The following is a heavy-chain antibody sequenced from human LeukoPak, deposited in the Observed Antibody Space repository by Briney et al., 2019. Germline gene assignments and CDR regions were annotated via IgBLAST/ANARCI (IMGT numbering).Heavy chain of an antibody. Sequence: PSETLSLTCTVSGGSISSYYWSWIRQPAGKGLEWIGRIYTSGSTNYNPSLKSRVTMSVDTSKNQFSLKLSSVTAADTAVYYCARESDYVWGGYLTHDYWGQGTLVTVSS. J-gene: IGHJ4*02. V-gene: IGHV4-4*07. CDR1: GGSISSYY. D-gene: IGHD3-16*02. CDR3: ARESDYVWGGYLTHDY. CDR2: IYTSGST.